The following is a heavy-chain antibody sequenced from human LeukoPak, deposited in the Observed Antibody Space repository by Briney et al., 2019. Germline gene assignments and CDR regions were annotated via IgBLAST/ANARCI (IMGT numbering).Heavy chain of an antibody. J-gene: IGHJ4*02. CDR3: ARKYYYGSGSYYY. V-gene: IGHV3-48*01. Sequence: PGGSLRLSCAASGFTFSSYSMNWVRQAPGKGLEWVSYISSSSGTIYYADSVKGRFTISRDNAKNSLYLQMNSLRAEDTAVYYCARKYYYGSGSYYYWGQGTLVTVSS. D-gene: IGHD3-10*01. CDR1: GFTFSSYS. CDR2: ISSSSGTI.